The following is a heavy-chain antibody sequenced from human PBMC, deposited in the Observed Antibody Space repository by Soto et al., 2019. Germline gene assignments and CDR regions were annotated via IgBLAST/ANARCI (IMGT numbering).Heavy chain of an antibody. Sequence: SETLSLTCTVSGGSITYYYWRWIRQPPGKGLEWIGDIHYSGSTKYNPSLKSRVTISVDRSKNQFSLKLSSVTAADAAVYYCARLYDSDSHHGMDVWGQGTTVTVSS. CDR3: ARLYDSDSHHGMDV. CDR1: GGSITYYY. D-gene: IGHD3-22*01. CDR2: IHYSGST. J-gene: IGHJ6*02. V-gene: IGHV4-59*08.